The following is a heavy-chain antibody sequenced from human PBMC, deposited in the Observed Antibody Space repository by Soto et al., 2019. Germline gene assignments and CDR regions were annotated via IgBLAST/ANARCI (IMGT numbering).Heavy chain of an antibody. CDR1: GFTFSSYW. CDR2: IKQDGSEK. CDR3: ARYRHIMITFGGVIADDAFDI. Sequence: GGSLRLSCAASGFTFSSYWMSWVRQAPGKGLEWVANIKQDGSEKYYVDSVKGRFTISRDNAKNSLYLQMNSLRAEDTAVYYCARYRHIMITFGGVIADDAFDIWGQGTMFTVSS. J-gene: IGHJ3*02. V-gene: IGHV3-7*01. D-gene: IGHD3-16*02.